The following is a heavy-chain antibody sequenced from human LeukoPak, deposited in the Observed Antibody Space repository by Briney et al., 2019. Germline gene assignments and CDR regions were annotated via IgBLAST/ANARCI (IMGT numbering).Heavy chain of an antibody. CDR2: INHSGST. Sequence: PSETLSLTCAVYGGSFSGYYWSWIRQPPGKGLEWIGEINHSGSTNYNPSLKSRVTISVDTSKNQFSLKLSSVTAADTAVYYCARVYVPVDNIAVAGTAPYYFDYWGQGTLVTVSS. D-gene: IGHD6-19*01. V-gene: IGHV4-34*01. CDR3: ARVYVPVDNIAVAGTAPYYFDY. CDR1: GGSFSGYY. J-gene: IGHJ4*02.